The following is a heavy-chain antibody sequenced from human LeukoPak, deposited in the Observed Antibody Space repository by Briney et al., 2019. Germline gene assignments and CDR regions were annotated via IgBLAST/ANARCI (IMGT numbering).Heavy chain of an antibody. D-gene: IGHD1-26*01. V-gene: IGHV3-53*01. CDR3: ARRNSGSYDY. CDR1: GFTVSSSY. Sequence: GGSLRLSCAASGFTVSSSYMTWVRQALGKGLGWVSLIYSGGSTYYADSVKGRFTISRDNSKNTLYLQMNSLRAEDTAVYYCARRNSGSYDYWGQGTLVTVSS. CDR2: IYSGGST. J-gene: IGHJ4*02.